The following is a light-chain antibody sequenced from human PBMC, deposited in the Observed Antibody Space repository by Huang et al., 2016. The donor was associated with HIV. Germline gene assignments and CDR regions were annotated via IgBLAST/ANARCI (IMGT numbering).Light chain of an antibody. CDR3: MQALQTPRT. Sequence: IVITQSPLSLPVTPGEPASISCRSSQSLLPSHGYNYLDWYLQKPGQAPQLLISLSSNRASGVPDRFSGSGSVTDCTLKISRVEAEDVGVYFCMQALQTPRTFGQGTRLEIK. CDR1: QSLLPSHGYNY. V-gene: IGKV2-28*01. J-gene: IGKJ5*01. CDR2: LSS.